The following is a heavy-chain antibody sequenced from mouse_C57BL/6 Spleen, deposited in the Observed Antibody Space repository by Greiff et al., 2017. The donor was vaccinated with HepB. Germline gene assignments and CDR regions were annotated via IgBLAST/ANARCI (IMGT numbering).Heavy chain of an antibody. Sequence: EVQLQQSGAELVRPGASVKLSCTASGFNIKDDYMHWVKQRPEQGLEWIGWIDPENGDTEYASKFQGKATITADTSSNTAYLQLSSLTSEDTAVYYCTTIYDGYYDYFDYGGQGTTLTVSS. CDR1: GFNIKDDY. CDR3: TTIYDGYYDYFDY. D-gene: IGHD2-3*01. CDR2: IDPENGDT. V-gene: IGHV14-4*01. J-gene: IGHJ2*01.